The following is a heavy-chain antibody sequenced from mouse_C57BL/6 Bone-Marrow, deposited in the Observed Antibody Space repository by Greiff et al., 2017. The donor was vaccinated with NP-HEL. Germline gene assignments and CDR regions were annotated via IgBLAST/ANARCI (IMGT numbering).Heavy chain of an antibody. CDR2: IDPENGDT. J-gene: IGHJ4*01. CDR1: GFNIKDDY. CDR3: TTRGSSPYAMDY. V-gene: IGHV14-4*01. Sequence: EVHLVESGAELVRPGASVKLSCTASGFNIKDDYMHWVKQRPEQGLEWIGWIDPENGDTEYASKFQGKATITADTSSNTAYLQLSSLTSEDTAVYYCTTRGSSPYAMDYWGQGTSVTVSS. D-gene: IGHD1-1*01.